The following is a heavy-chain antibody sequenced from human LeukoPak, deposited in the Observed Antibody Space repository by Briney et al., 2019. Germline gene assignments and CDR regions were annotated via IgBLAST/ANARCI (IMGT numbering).Heavy chain of an antibody. D-gene: IGHD3-16*01. CDR1: GFAFTDYY. CDR3: ASHRLNA. V-gene: IGHV1-2*02. CDR2: IKSNNGGT. J-gene: IGHJ5*02. Sequence: ASAKVSCKASGFAFTDYYVHWVRQAPGQGLEWMGCIKSNNGGTDYAQKFQGRVTMTRDTSINTAYMELSGLRSDDTALYYCASHRLNAWGQGTLVTVSS.